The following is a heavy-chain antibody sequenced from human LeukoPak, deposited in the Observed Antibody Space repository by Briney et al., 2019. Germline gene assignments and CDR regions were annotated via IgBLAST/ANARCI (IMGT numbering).Heavy chain of an antibody. J-gene: IGHJ4*02. CDR3: AKGIDNSGYYPFDY. D-gene: IGHD3-22*01. Sequence: GGSLRLSCAASGFTFSSYAMSWVRQAPGKGLEWVSAISGSGGWTYYADSVKGRFTISRDSSKNTLYLQMYSLRAEDTAVYYCAKGIDNSGYYPFDYWGQGTLVTVSS. V-gene: IGHV3-23*01. CDR2: ISGSGGWT. CDR1: GFTFSSYA.